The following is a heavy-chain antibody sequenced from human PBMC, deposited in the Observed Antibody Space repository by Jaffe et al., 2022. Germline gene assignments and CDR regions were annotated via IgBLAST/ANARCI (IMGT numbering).Heavy chain of an antibody. D-gene: IGHD3-3*01. CDR2: ISSSSSTI. CDR1: GFTFSSYS. J-gene: IGHJ6*03. V-gene: IGHV3-48*01. Sequence: EVQLVESGGGLVQPGGSLRLSCAASGFTFSSYSMNWVRQAPGKGLEWVSYISSSSSTIYYADSVKGRFTISRDNAKNSLYLQMNSLRAEDTAVYYCAREEITIFGGYYMDVWGKGTTVTVSS. CDR3: AREEITIFGGYYMDV.